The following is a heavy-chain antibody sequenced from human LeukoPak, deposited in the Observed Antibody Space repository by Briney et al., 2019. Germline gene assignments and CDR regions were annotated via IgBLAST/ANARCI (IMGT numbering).Heavy chain of an antibody. CDR2: IGGSSNPI. D-gene: IGHD2/OR15-2a*01. Sequence: EGSLRLSCAASGFTFSTYNMNWVRQSPGKGLEWLSFIGGSSNPIYYADSVRGRFTISRDNSKNTLYLQMNSLRAEDTAVYYCAKESLKGNSSWGQGTLVTVSS. CDR1: GFTFSTYN. V-gene: IGHV3-48*01. J-gene: IGHJ4*02. CDR3: AKESLKGNSS.